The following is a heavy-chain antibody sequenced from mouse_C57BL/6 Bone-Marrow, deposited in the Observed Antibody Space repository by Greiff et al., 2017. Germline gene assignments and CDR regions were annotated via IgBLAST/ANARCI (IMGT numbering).Heavy chain of an antibody. J-gene: IGHJ3*01. CDR2: IHPNSGST. CDR3: GRQRGNYRAWFAY. V-gene: IGHV1-64*01. D-gene: IGHD2-1*01. CDR1: GYTFTSYW. Sequence: VQLQQPGAELVKPGASVKLSCKASGYTFTSYWMHWVKQRPGQGLEWIGMIHPNSGSTNYNEKFKSKATLTVDKSSSTAYMQLSSLTSEDSAVYYRGRQRGNYRAWFAYWGQGTLVTVSA.